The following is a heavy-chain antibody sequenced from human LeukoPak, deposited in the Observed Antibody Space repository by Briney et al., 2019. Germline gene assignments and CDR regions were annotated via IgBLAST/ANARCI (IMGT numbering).Heavy chain of an antibody. CDR1: GGSISSGGYY. V-gene: IGHV4-31*11. CDR3: ASHGSGSYYRYFDL. D-gene: IGHD3-10*01. J-gene: IGHJ2*01. Sequence: PSETLSLTCAVSGGSISSGGYYWSWIRQHPGKGLEWIGYIYYGGSTYYNPSLKSRVTISEGTSKNQFSLKLSSVTAADTAVYYSASHGSGSYYRYFDLWGRGTLVTVSS. CDR2: IYYGGST.